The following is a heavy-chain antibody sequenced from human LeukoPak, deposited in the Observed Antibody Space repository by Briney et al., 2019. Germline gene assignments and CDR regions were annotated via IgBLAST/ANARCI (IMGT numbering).Heavy chain of an antibody. CDR1: GFTFSTYW. Sequence: TGGSLRLSCAASGFTFSTYWMHWVRQAPGKGLVWVSRINSDGKTTNYADSVKGRFTISRDNAKNTLYLQMNSLRAEDTAVYYCTRDITLTRGGRSDYWGQGTLVTVSA. CDR3: TRDITLTRGGRSDY. V-gene: IGHV3-74*01. D-gene: IGHD3-10*01. CDR2: INSDGKTT. J-gene: IGHJ4*02.